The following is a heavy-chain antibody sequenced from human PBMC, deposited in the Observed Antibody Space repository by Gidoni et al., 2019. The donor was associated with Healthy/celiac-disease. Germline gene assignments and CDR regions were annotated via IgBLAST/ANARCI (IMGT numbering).Heavy chain of an antibody. CDR3: AKDCSSTSCYDLIDY. J-gene: IGHJ4*02. Sequence: EVQLVESGGGLVQPGGSLRLSCAASGFTFSSDAMSWVRQAPGKGLEWVSAISCSGGSTYYADPVKGRFTISRDNSKNTLYLQMNSLRAEDTAVYYCAKDCSSTSCYDLIDYWGQGTLVTVSS. D-gene: IGHD2-2*01. CDR1: GFTFSSDA. V-gene: IGHV3-23*04. CDR2: ISCSGGST.